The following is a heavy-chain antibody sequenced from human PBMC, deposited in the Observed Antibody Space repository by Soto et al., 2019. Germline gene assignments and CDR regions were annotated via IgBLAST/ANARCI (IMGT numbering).Heavy chain of an antibody. D-gene: IGHD6-13*01. CDR2: IYISGST. CDR1: GGSISSYY. Sequence: PSQTLSLTCTVSGGSISSYYWYWIRQPAGKGLEWIGRIYISGSTNYNPSLKSRVTMSIDTSKNQFSMNVISVTAADTAVSSCAKASSRSSLGQYGVDVWGQGTTVTVSS. V-gene: IGHV4-4*07. J-gene: IGHJ6*02. CDR3: AKASSRSSLGQYGVDV.